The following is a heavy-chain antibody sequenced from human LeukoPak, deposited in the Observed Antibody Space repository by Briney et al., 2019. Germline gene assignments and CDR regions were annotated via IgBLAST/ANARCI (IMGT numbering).Heavy chain of an antibody. V-gene: IGHV4-59*08. CDR3: ARGGLTMVRGLYWYFDL. D-gene: IGHD3-10*01. J-gene: IGHJ2*01. CDR2: IYYSGST. Sequence: SETLSLTCTVSGGSISSYYWSRIRQPPGKGLEWIGYIYYSGSTNYNPSLKSRVTISVDTSKNQFSLKLSSVTAADTAVYYCARGGLTMVRGLYWYFDLWGRGTLVTVSS. CDR1: GGSISSYY.